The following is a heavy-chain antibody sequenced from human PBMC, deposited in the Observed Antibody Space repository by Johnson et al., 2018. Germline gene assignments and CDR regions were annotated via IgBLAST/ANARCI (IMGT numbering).Heavy chain of an antibody. CDR1: GIPFRSYG. CDR3: AKKMYSTGPLWAFDM. V-gene: IGHV3-30*18. D-gene: IGHD2-8*02. Sequence: QVQLVESGGGVVQPGRSLRLSCVASGIPFRSYGMHWVRQAPGKGLEWVAVISYDGSNKFYADSVKGRFTIFRDNSKNTVYLQMNSLKTEDTALYYCAKKMYSTGPLWAFDMWGQGTKVTVSS. J-gene: IGHJ3*02. CDR2: ISYDGSNK.